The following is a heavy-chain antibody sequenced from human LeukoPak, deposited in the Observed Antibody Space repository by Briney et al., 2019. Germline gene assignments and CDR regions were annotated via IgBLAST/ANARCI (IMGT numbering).Heavy chain of an antibody. Sequence: PGGSLRLSCAASGFTFSSYEMNWVRQAPGRGLEWVSYINSGGTTIYYADSVKGRFTISRDNAKNSLYLQMNSLRAEDTAVYYCARGDSCPIYWGQGTLVTVSS. J-gene: IGHJ4*02. CDR1: GFTFSSYE. D-gene: IGHD2-15*01. CDR3: ARGDSCPIY. CDR2: INSGGTTI. V-gene: IGHV3-48*03.